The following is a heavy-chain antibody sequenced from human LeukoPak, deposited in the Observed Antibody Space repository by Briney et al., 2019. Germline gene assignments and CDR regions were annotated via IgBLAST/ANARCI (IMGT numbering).Heavy chain of an antibody. Sequence: PSETLSLTCTVSGYSISSGYYWGWIRQPPGKGLEWIGSIYHSGSTYYNPSLKSRVTISVDTSKNQFSLKLSSVTAADTAVYYCARLHRLPIVAAGDFDYWGQGTLVTVSS. CDR1: GYSISSGYY. CDR2: IYHSGST. CDR3: ARLHRLPIVAAGDFDY. D-gene: IGHD6-13*01. J-gene: IGHJ4*02. V-gene: IGHV4-38-2*02.